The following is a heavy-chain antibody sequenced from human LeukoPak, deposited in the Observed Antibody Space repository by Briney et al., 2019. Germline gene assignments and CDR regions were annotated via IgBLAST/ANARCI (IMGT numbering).Heavy chain of an antibody. CDR3: ASRHDYGGNHNWFDP. D-gene: IGHD4-23*01. Sequence: SETLSLTCTVSGGSISSYYWSWIRQPPGKGLEWIGYIYYSGSTNYNPSLKSRVTISVDTSKNQFSLKLSSVTAADTAVYYCASRHDYGGNHNWFDPWGQGTLVTVSS. CDR2: IYYSGST. V-gene: IGHV4-59*01. J-gene: IGHJ5*02. CDR1: GGSISSYY.